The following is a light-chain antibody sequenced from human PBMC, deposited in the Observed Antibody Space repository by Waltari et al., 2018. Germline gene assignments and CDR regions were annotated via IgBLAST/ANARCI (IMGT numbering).Light chain of an antibody. V-gene: IGKV3-20*01. Sequence: EIVFTQSPGPLSLSPGEKANLSCRARQSPQVAYVAWYQQKAGQAPRLLIYGGLHWAAHIPDRFSGSGSGTDFTLTITRLEPEDFAVYFCQQYFTSPATFGQGTKVEMK. J-gene: IGKJ2*01. CDR2: GGL. CDR1: QSPQVAY. CDR3: QQYFTSPAT.